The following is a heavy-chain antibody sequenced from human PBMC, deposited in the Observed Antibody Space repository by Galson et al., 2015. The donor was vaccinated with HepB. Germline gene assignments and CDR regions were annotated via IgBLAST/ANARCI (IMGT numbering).Heavy chain of an antibody. CDR3: ARDSYEWEHYYFDY. D-gene: IGHD1-26*01. Sequence: SLRLSCAASGFTFSSYAMHWVRQAPGKGLEWVAVISYDGSNKYYADSVKGRFTISSDNSKNTLYLQMNSLRAEDTAVYYCARDSYEWEHYYFDYWGQGTLVTVSS. CDR1: GFTFSSYA. V-gene: IGHV3-30*04. CDR2: ISYDGSNK. J-gene: IGHJ4*02.